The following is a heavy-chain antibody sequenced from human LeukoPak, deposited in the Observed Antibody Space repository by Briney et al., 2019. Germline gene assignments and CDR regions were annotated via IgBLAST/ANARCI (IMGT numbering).Heavy chain of an antibody. Sequence: SETLSLTCAVYGGSFSGYYWSWIRQPPGKGLEWIGEINHSGSTNYNPSLKSRVTISVDTSKNQFSLKLSSVTAADTAVYYCARQAYCSSTSCSDAFDIWGQGTMVTVSS. CDR1: GGSFSGYY. CDR3: ARQAYCSSTSCSDAFDI. V-gene: IGHV4-34*01. J-gene: IGHJ3*02. CDR2: INHSGST. D-gene: IGHD2-2*01.